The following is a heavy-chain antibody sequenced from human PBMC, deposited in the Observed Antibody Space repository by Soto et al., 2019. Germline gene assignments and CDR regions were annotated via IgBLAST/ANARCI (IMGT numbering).Heavy chain of an antibody. CDR3: AKDQWGLSGEWLGGYFDH. V-gene: IGHV3-64D*06. CDR2: ISRDGRIT. CDR1: GFNFMSYA. Sequence: RPGGSLRLSCSVSGFNFMSYAMHWVRRAPGWRLEHVSAISRDGRITYYAASVNDRFTITRDNSKNTLYLQMSSLSVDDTAVYYCAKDQWGLSGEWLGGYFDHWGQGTQVTVS. J-gene: IGHJ4*02. D-gene: IGHD2-8*02.